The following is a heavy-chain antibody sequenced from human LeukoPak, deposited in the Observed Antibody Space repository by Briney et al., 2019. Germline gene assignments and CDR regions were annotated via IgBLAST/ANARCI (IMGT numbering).Heavy chain of an antibody. V-gene: IGHV3-64D*06. J-gene: IGHJ4*02. CDR3: VNQISGWVY. CDR2: ISSDGGST. D-gene: IGHD6-19*01. CDR1: GFSFSSLR. Sequence: GGSLRLSCSASGFSFSSLRMHWVRQAPGKGLEYVSGISSDGGSTYYADSVKGRFTISRDNSKNTLFIQVSSLRPEDTAVYYCVNQISGWVYWGRGTLVTVSS.